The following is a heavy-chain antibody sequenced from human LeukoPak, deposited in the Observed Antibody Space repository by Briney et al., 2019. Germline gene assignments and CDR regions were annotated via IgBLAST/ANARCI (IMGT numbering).Heavy chain of an antibody. D-gene: IGHD3-10*01. Sequence: SETLSLTCTVSGGSISSYYWSWIRQPPRKGLEWIGYIYYSGSTNYNPSLKSRVTISVDTSKNQFSLKLSSVTAADTAVYYCARVRDGMDVWGQGTTVTVSS. V-gene: IGHV4-59*01. CDR1: GGSISSYY. CDR2: IYYSGST. J-gene: IGHJ6*02. CDR3: ARVRDGMDV.